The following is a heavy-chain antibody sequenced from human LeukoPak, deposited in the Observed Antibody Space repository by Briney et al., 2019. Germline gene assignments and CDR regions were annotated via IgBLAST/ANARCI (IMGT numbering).Heavy chain of an antibody. CDR2: ISSSGSTI. Sequence: GGSLRLSCAASGXTFSSYEMNWVRQAPGKGREWVSYISSSGSTIYYADSVKGRFTISRDNAKNSLYLQMNSLRAEDTAVYYCARDRDWVTDYWGQGTLVTVSS. J-gene: IGHJ4*02. V-gene: IGHV3-48*03. D-gene: IGHD3-9*01. CDR1: GXTFSSYE. CDR3: ARDRDWVTDY.